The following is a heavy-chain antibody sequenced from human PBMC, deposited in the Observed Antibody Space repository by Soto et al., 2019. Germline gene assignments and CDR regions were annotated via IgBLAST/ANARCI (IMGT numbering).Heavy chain of an antibody. J-gene: IGHJ6*02. CDR2: MNPNSGNT. D-gene: IGHD1-1*01. Sequence: GASVKVSCKASGYTFTSYDINWVRQATGQGLEWMGWMNPNSGNTAYAQKFQGRVTMTRNTSISTAYMELSSLRPEDTAVYYCARERNMYGMDVWGQGTTVTVSS. CDR3: ARERNMYGMDV. V-gene: IGHV1-8*01. CDR1: GYTFTSYD.